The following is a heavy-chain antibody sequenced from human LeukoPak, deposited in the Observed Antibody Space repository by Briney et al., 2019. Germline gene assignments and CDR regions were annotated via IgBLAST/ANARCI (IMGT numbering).Heavy chain of an antibody. D-gene: IGHD4-11*01. CDR2: IYASGSA. Sequence: PSETLPLTCTVSGGSISTYYWNWIRQTAGRGLELVGRIYASGSANYNPSLKSRVTISVDTSKNQFSLKLSSVTAADTAVYYCARHILYSNYDGWYFDYWGQGTLVTVSS. CDR3: ARHILYSNYDGWYFDY. CDR1: GGSISTYY. J-gene: IGHJ4*02. V-gene: IGHV4-4*07.